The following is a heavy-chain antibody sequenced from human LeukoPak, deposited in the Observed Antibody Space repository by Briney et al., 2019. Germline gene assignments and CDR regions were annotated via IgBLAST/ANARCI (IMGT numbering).Heavy chain of an antibody. D-gene: IGHD6-13*01. J-gene: IGHJ4*02. Sequence: GGSLRLSCAAYGFTFSSYGMHWVRQAPGKGLEWVAVISYDGSNKYYADSVKGRFTISRDNSKNTLYLQMNSLRAEDTAVYYCAKDQARVGIAAAGCDYWGQGTLVTVSS. CDR3: AKDQARVGIAAAGCDY. CDR2: ISYDGSNK. V-gene: IGHV3-30*18. CDR1: GFTFSSYG.